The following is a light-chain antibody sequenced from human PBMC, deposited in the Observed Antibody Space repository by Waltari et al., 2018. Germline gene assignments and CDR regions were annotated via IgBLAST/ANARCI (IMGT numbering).Light chain of an antibody. CDR3: QSADSSGTYG. V-gene: IGLV3-25*03. CDR1: ALSNQY. CDR2: KDS. J-gene: IGLJ1*01. Sequence: SYELAQPPSVSVSPGQTARITCSGDALSNQYAYWYQQKPGQAPVVVMYKDSERPSGIPGRFSGSSSGTTVTLTIRGVQAEDEADYHCQSADSSGTYGFGTGTKVTVL.